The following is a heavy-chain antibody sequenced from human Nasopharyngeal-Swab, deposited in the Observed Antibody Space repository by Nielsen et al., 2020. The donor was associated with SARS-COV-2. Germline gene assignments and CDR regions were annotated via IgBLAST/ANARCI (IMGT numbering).Heavy chain of an antibody. CDR1: SDSISPYY. V-gene: IGHV4-4*07. D-gene: IGHD2-15*01. Sequence: SETLSLTCTVSSDSISPYYWSWIRQPAGKGLEWIGRIYTSGSTNYNPSLKSRVTISVDTSKNQFSLKLSSVTAADTAVYYCARDWWGGGMDVWGQGTTVTVSS. CDR3: ARDWWGGGMDV. CDR2: IYTSGST. J-gene: IGHJ6*02.